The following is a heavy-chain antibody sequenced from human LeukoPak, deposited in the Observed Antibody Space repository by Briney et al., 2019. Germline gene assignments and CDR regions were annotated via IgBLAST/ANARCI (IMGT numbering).Heavy chain of an antibody. D-gene: IGHD2-21*02. CDR2: VSGNGDTK. J-gene: IGHJ4*01. Sequence: QTGGSLRLSCAVSTFYFTDYAMSWARQAPGKGLEWLSAVSGNGDTKDCVDSVKGRFTISRDNSRNTVHLQIDNLRTEDTAVYYCARGSTSTAPGWVYWGHGTPVTVSS. V-gene: IGHV3-23*01. CDR1: TFYFTDYA. CDR3: ARGSTSTAPGWVY.